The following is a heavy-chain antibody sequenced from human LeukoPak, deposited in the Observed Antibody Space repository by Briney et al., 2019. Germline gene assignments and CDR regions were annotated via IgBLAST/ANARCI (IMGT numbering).Heavy chain of an antibody. V-gene: IGHV3-21*01. CDR3: ARQRGSSSGWYVDY. CDR2: ISSSSRYI. CDR1: GFPFSSYW. J-gene: IGHJ4*02. D-gene: IGHD6-19*01. Sequence: GGSLRLSCVASGFPFSSYWMNWVRQAPGKGLEWVSSISSSSRYIYYADSVKGRFTISRDNAKNSLYLQMNSLRAEDTAVYYCARQRGSSSGWYVDYWGQGTLVTVSS.